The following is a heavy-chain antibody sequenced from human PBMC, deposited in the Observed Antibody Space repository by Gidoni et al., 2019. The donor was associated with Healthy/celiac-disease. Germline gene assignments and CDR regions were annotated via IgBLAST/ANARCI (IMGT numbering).Heavy chain of an antibody. CDR1: GATFSSYA. J-gene: IGHJ4*02. D-gene: IGHD3-22*01. Sequence: HVQLVQSGSEVKKPGSSLQFSCKASGATFSSYAISWVRQAPGQGLEWMGGIIPIFGTANYAQKLQGRVTTIADESTSTAYMELSSLRSEDTAVYYCARVAEDSSGYYHHLDYWGQGTLVTVSS. CDR3: ARVAEDSSGYYHHLDY. V-gene: IGHV1-69*01. CDR2: IIPIFGTA.